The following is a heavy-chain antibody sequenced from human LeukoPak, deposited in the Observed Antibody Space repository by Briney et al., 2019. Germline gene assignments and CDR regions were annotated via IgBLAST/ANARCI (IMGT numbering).Heavy chain of an antibody. CDR1: RGSTSRSY. J-gene: IGHJ4*02. CDR2: IYNTGTT. V-gene: IGHV4-59*08. D-gene: IGHD1-14*01. CDR3: ARHGPPGARRLLDY. Sequence: SETLSLTCNVSRGSTSRSYWSWIRPPPGKGLAWVGHIYNTGTTNYNHSLNSRVTISVDTSKNQLSLRLSSVTAADTAVYYCARHGPPGARRLLDYWGEGTLVTVSS.